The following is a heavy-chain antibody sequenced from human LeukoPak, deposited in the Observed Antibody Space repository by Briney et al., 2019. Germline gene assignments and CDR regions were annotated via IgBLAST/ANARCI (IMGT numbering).Heavy chain of an antibody. CDR3: VKAPDY. V-gene: IGHV3-30*18. CDR1: GFTFSSYG. CDR2: ISSDGSDK. J-gene: IGHJ4*02. Sequence: GGSLRLSCAASGFTFSSYGMRWVRQAPGKGLEWVAVISSDGSDKYYADSVKGRFTISRDKSKNTLSLEMNSLRAEDTAVYYCVKAPDYWGQGTLVTVSS.